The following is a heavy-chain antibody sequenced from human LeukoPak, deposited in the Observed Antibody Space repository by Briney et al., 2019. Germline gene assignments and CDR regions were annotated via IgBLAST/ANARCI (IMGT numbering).Heavy chain of an antibody. CDR1: GFTFSSYA. CDR3: ARDQVGAMAQYNWFDP. Sequence: AGRSLRLSCAASGFTFSSYAMHWVRQAPGKGLEWVAVISYDGSNKYYADSVKGRFTISRDNSKNTLYLQMNSLRAEDTAVYYCARDQVGAMAQYNWFDPWGQGTLVTVSS. J-gene: IGHJ5*02. V-gene: IGHV3-30-3*01. D-gene: IGHD1-26*01. CDR2: ISYDGSNK.